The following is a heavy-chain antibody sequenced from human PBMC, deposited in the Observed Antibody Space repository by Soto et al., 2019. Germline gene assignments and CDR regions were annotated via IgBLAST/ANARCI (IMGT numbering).Heavy chain of an antibody. CDR1: GGSISSSSYY. CDR2: IYYSGST. V-gene: IGHV4-39*01. CDR3: ARQAVRDFWSGYYNWFDP. J-gene: IGHJ5*02. Sequence: QLQLQESGPGLVKPSETLSLTCTVSGGSISSSSYYWGWIRQPPGKGLEWIGSIYYSGSTYYNPSRKSRVTISVDTSKNQFSLKLSSVTAADTAVYYCARQAVRDFWSGYYNWFDPWGQGTLVTVSS. D-gene: IGHD3-3*01.